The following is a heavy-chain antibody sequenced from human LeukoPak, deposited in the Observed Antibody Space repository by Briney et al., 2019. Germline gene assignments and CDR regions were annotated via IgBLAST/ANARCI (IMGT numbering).Heavy chain of an antibody. CDR3: ARGLLRYFDWLPTLPIGMDV. CDR1: GFTFSSYG. J-gene: IGHJ6*02. V-gene: IGHV3-33*01. CDR2: IWYDGSNK. D-gene: IGHD3-9*01. Sequence: HTGGSLRLSCAASGFTFSSYGMHWVRQAPGKGLEWVAVIWYDGSNKYYADSVKGRFTISRDNSKNTLYLQMNSLRAEDTAVYYCARGLLRYFDWLPTLPIGMDVWGQGTTVTVSS.